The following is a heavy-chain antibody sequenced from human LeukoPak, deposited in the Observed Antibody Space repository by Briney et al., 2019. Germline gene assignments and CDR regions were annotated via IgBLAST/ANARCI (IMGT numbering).Heavy chain of an antibody. CDR2: LSGRGRDT. CDR1: GLTFSTYA. CDR3: ARDRGPSDY. D-gene: IGHD5-24*01. J-gene: IGHJ4*02. V-gene: IGHV3-23*01. Sequence: GGTLRLSCAASGLTFSTYAMSWVRQAPGKGLEWLSALSGRGRDTYYADSVKGRFTISRDESKNTLYLQMNSLRAEDTAVYYCARDRGPSDYWGQGTLVTVSS.